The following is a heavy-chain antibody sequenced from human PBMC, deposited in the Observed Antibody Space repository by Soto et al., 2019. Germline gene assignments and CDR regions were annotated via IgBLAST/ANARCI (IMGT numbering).Heavy chain of an antibody. J-gene: IGHJ5*02. CDR2: IYYSGST. CDR1: GGSIRSYY. D-gene: IGHD2-2*01. Sequence: QVQLQESGPGLVKPSETLSLTCTVSGGSIRSYYWSWIRQPPGKGPEWIGYIYYSGSTNSNPSLKSRVTISVDTSKNQFSLKLSSVTAADTAVYYCATTRSTSWQPKWFDPWGQGTLVTVSS. CDR3: ATTRSTSWQPKWFDP. V-gene: IGHV4-59*01.